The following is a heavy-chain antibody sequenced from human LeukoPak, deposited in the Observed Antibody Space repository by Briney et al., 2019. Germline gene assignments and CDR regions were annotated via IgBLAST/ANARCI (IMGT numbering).Heavy chain of an antibody. V-gene: IGHV3-21*01. Sequence: GGSLRLSCAASGFTFSSYSMNWVRQAPGKGLEWVSSISSSSSYIYYADSVKGRFTISRDNAKNSLYLQMNSLRAEDTAVYYCARAVAGPHYYYYYGMDVWGQGTTVTVSS. CDR1: GFTFSSYS. CDR2: ISSSSSYI. D-gene: IGHD6-19*01. CDR3: ARAVAGPHYYYYYGMDV. J-gene: IGHJ6*02.